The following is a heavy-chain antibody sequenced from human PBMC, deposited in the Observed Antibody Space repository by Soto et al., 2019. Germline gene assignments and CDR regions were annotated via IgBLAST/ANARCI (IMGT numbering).Heavy chain of an antibody. CDR1: GFTFSSYW. V-gene: IGHV3-74*01. D-gene: IGHD3-3*01. CDR3: ASVLMRRFLEWPIPYYYYYGMDV. CDR2: INSDGSST. Sequence: EVQLVESGGGLVQPGGSLRLSCAASGFTFSSYWMHWVRQAPGKGLVWVSRINSDGSSTSYADSVKGRFTISRDNAKNTLYLQMNSLRAEDTAVYYCASVLMRRFLEWPIPYYYYYGMDVWGQGTTVTVSS. J-gene: IGHJ6*02.